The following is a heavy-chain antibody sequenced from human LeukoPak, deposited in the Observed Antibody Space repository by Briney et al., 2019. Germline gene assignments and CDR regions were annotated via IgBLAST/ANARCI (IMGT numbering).Heavy chain of an antibody. CDR1: GFTFSSYW. Sequence: GGSLRLSCAASGFTFSSYWMSWVRQAPGKGLEWVANINEGGSEGYYVDSLKGRFTISRDNAKNSLYLQMNSLRAEDTAVYYCARAGFSPSRDFWGQGTLVTVSS. V-gene: IGHV3-7*03. CDR2: INEGGSEG. CDR3: ARAGFSPSRDF. J-gene: IGHJ4*02. D-gene: IGHD2-2*01.